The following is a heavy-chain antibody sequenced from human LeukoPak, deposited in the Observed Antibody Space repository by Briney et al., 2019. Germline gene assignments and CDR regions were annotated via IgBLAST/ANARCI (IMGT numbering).Heavy chain of an antibody. V-gene: IGHV4-39*07. Sequence: SETLSLTCAVSGGSISSSSYYWAWIRQAPGKGLQWIGTIYYSGSTYYNPSLQSRVTISVDTSKNHFSLKVRSVTAADTAVYFCAREPHDFYDAFDIWGQGTMVTVFS. CDR1: GGSISSSSYY. CDR2: IYYSGST. J-gene: IGHJ3*02. CDR3: AREPHDFYDAFDI. D-gene: IGHD3-3*01.